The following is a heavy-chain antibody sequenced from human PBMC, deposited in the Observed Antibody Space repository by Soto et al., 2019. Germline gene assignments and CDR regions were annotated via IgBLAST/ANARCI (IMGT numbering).Heavy chain of an antibody. CDR3: ARLAVAGKTYDAFDI. V-gene: IGHV5-51*01. D-gene: IGHD6-19*01. Sequence: EVQLVQSGAEVKKPGESLKISCKGSGYSFTSYWIGWVRQMPGKGLECMGIIYPGDSDTRYSPSFQGQVTISADKSISTAYLQWSSLKASDTAMYYCARLAVAGKTYDAFDIWGQGTMVTVSS. CDR2: IYPGDSDT. J-gene: IGHJ3*02. CDR1: GYSFTSYW.